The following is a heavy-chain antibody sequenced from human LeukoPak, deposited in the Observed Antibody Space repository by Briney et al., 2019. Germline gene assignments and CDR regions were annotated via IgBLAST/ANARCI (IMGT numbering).Heavy chain of an antibody. V-gene: IGHV3-7*01. CDR1: GFTFSSYW. Sequence: PGGSLRLSCAASGFTFSSYWMSWVRQAPGKGLEWVANIKQDGSEKYYVDSVKGRFTISRDNAKNSLYLQMNSLRAEDTAVFYCAKDRGSSGLYGMDVWGQGTTVTVSS. J-gene: IGHJ6*02. CDR3: AKDRGSSGLYGMDV. CDR2: IKQDGSEK. D-gene: IGHD3-22*01.